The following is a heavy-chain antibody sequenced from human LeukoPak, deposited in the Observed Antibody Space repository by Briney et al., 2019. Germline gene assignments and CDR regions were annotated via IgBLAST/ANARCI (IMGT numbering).Heavy chain of an antibody. Sequence: SETLSLTCAVYGGSFSGYYWSWIRQPPGKGLEWIGEINHSGSTNYNPSLKSRVTISVDTSKNQFSLKLSSVTAADTAVYYCAREVGATVLDYWGQGTLVTVSS. D-gene: IGHD1-26*01. CDR2: INHSGST. CDR3: AREVGATVLDY. J-gene: IGHJ4*02. CDR1: GGSFSGYY. V-gene: IGHV4-34*01.